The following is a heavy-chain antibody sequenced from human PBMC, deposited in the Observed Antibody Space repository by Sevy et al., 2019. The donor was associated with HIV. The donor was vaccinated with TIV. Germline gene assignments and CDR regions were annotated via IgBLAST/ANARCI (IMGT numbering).Heavy chain of an antibody. Sequence: SETLSLTCTVSGGSISSSSYYWGWIRQPPGKGLEWIGSIYYSGSTNYNPSLKSRVTISVDTSKNQFSLKLSSVTAADTAVYYCARHEKTATTYYYDSSGHTHSFDYRGQGTLVTVSS. CDR1: GGSISSSSYY. CDR3: ARHEKTATTYYYDSSGHTHSFDY. V-gene: IGHV4-39*01. CDR2: IYYSGST. J-gene: IGHJ4*02. D-gene: IGHD3-22*01.